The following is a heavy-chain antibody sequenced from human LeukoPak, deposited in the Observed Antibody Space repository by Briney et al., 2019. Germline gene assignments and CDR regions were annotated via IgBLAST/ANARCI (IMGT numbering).Heavy chain of an antibody. J-gene: IGHJ4*02. D-gene: IGHD4-17*01. Sequence: ASVKVSCKASGYTFTSYDIDWVRQATGQGLEWMGWMNPNSGNTGYAQKFQGRVTMTRNTSISTAYMELSSLRSEDTAVYYCARGRAFSYGDYRSDYWGQGTLVTVSS. CDR3: ARGRAFSYGDYRSDY. CDR1: GYTFTSYD. V-gene: IGHV1-8*01. CDR2: MNPNSGNT.